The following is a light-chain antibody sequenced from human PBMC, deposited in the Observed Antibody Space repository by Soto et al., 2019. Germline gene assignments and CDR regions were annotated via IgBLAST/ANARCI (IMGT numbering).Light chain of an antibody. CDR1: QSISNH. V-gene: IGKV1-39*01. Sequence: IQMTQSPSSLSASVEDRVIITCRASQSISNHLNWYQQKPGKAPKLLIFAASRLQSGVPSRFSGSRSGPDFTLTSSSLQPEDFATYYCQQSYSSPPTFGQGTKVEIK. CDR3: QQSYSSPPT. CDR2: AAS. J-gene: IGKJ1*01.